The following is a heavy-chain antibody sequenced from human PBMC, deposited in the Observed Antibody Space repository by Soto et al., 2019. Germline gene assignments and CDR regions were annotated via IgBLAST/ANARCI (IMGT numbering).Heavy chain of an antibody. CDR2: ISGSGGST. CDR1: GFTFSSYA. V-gene: IGHV3-23*01. CDR3: AKDFPSGSYQEGYYYYGMDV. J-gene: IGHJ6*02. Sequence: GGSLRLSCAASGFTFSSYAMSWVRQAPGKGLEWVSAISGSGGSTYYADSVKGRFTISRDNSKNTLYLQMNSLRAEDTAVYYCAKDFPSGSYQEGYYYYGMDVWGQGTTVTVSS. D-gene: IGHD1-26*01.